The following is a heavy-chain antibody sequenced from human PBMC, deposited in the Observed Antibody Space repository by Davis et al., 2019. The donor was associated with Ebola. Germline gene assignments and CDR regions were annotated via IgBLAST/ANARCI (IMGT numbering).Heavy chain of an antibody. CDR3: ARAGYGPVVRSRIAVVDRYYYYGMDV. V-gene: IGHV3-48*02. CDR1: GFTFNIYT. CDR2: ISSSSDTI. J-gene: IGHJ6*04. D-gene: IGHD6-19*01. Sequence: PGGSLRLSCAASGFTFNIYTMNWVRQAPGKGLEWISYISSSSDTIYYADSVKGRFTISRDNAKNSLYLDMSSLRDEDTALYYCARAGYGPVVRSRIAVVDRYYYYGMDVWGRGTTVTVSS.